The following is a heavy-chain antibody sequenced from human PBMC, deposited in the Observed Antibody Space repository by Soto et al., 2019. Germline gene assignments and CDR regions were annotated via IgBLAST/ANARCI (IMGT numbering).Heavy chain of an antibody. V-gene: IGHV4-39*01. CDR3: ASTSHVYPYCSGGSCYPRFLPFEY. CDR1: SGSISSSSYY. D-gene: IGHD2-15*01. J-gene: IGHJ4*02. CDR2: IYYSGST. Sequence: SETLSLTCTVSSGSISSSSYYWVLIGHPPWKWLEWSGSIYYSGSTYYNPSLKSRVTISVDTSKNQFSLKLSSVTAADTAVYYCASTSHVYPYCSGGSCYPRFLPFEYWGQGTLVTVSS.